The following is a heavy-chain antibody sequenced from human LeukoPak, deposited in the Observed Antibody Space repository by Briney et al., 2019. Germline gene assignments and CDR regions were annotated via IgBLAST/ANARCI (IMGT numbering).Heavy chain of an antibody. CDR1: GFTFTTHD. V-gene: IGHV1-8*01. CDR2: MNPGSGDT. D-gene: IGHD3-22*01. Sequence: ASVKVSCKTSGFTFTTHDINWVRQATGKGLDWMGWMNPGSGDTGYEQRFQGRVTMTRDTSINTAYMELTSLTSEDAAVYYCARGLGSYDTTWYPPLRYWGQGTLVTVSS. J-gene: IGHJ4*02. CDR3: ARGLGSYDTTWYPPLRY.